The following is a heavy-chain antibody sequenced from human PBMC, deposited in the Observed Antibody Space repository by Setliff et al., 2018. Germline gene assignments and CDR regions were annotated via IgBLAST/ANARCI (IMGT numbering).Heavy chain of an antibody. CDR3: ARDLGCSGGSCYLDYYYGMDV. J-gene: IGHJ6*02. Sequence: GGSLRLSCAASGFTFSSYSMNWVRQAPGKGLEWVSSISSSSSYIYYADSVKGRFTISRDNAKNSLYLQMNSLRAEDTAVYYCARDLGCSGGSCYLDYYYGMDVWGQGTTVTVSS. CDR1: GFTFSSYS. D-gene: IGHD2-15*01. CDR2: ISSSSSYI. V-gene: IGHV3-21*01.